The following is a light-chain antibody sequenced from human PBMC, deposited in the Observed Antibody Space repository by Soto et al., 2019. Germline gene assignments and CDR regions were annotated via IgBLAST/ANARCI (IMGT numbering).Light chain of an antibody. CDR3: EQYGSSPYT. CDR2: GAS. Sequence: EIVLTQSPGTLSLSPGERATLSCRASQSVNRYLDWYQQKPGQAPRLLIYGASRRATGIPDRISGSGSGTDFTLTISRLEPEDFAVYYCEQYGSSPYTFGPGTKVDIK. V-gene: IGKV3-20*01. CDR1: QSVNRY. J-gene: IGKJ3*01.